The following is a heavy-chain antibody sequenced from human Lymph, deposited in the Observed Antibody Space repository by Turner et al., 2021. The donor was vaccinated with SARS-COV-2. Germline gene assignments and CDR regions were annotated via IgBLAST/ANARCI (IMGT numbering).Heavy chain of an antibody. CDR2: IYSSGST. CDR1: GGSVTSSSSY. Sequence: QVQLQESGPGLVKPSETLSLTCTVPGGSVTSSSSYWGWIRQPPGKGLEWIVNIYSSGSTYYNPSLKSRVTISVDTSKNQFSLKLSSVTAADTAVYYCARQGWLRGYFDYWSQGTLVTVSS. CDR3: ARQGWLRGYFDY. D-gene: IGHD5-18*01. J-gene: IGHJ4*02. V-gene: IGHV4-39*01.